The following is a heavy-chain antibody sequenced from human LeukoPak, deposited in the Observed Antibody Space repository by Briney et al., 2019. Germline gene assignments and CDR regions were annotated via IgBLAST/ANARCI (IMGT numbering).Heavy chain of an antibody. V-gene: IGHV5-51*01. D-gene: IGHD6-13*01. J-gene: IGHJ4*02. CDR1: GYSFTNYW. CDR2: IYPGDSDT. Sequence: GESLKISCKGSGYSFTNYWIGWVRQMPVKGLEWMGIIYPGDSDTRYSPSFQGHVTISADKSISTAYLQWSSLKASDTAMYYCARPAAAGSWLDYFDYWGQGTLVTVSS. CDR3: ARPAAAGSWLDYFDY.